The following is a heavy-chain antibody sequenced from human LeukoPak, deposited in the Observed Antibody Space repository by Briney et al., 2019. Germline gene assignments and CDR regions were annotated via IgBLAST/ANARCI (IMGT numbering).Heavy chain of an antibody. CDR3: ASNYYDSSGYYRDDAFDI. CDR2: INPSGGST. J-gene: IGHJ3*02. D-gene: IGHD3-22*01. CDR1: GYTFTSYY. Sequence: GASVKVSCKASGYTFTSYYMHWVRQAPGQGLEWMGIINPSGGSTSYAQKFQGRVTMTRDTSTSTAYMELSGLRSEDTAVYYCASNYYDSSGYYRDDAFDIWGQGTMVTVSS. V-gene: IGHV1-46*01.